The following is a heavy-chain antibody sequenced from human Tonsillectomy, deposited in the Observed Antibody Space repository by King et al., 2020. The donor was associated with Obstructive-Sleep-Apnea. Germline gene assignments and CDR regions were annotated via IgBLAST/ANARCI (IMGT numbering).Heavy chain of an antibody. D-gene: IGHD3-22*01. CDR3: ASQAAYDSSGYYY. CDR2: IYHSGST. J-gene: IGHJ4*02. Sequence: VQLQESGPGLVKPSGTLSLTCAVSGGSINSSNWWTWVRQPPGKGLEWIGEIYHSGSTNYNPSLKSRVTISVDKSKNQFSLKLSSAPAAATAVYYCASQAAYDSSGYYYWGQGTLVTVSS. CDR1: GGSINSSNW. V-gene: IGHV4-4*02.